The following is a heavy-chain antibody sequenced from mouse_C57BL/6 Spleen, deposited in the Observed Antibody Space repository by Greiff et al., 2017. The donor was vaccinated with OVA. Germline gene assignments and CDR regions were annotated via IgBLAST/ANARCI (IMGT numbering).Heavy chain of an antibody. CDR1: GYTFTNYW. D-gene: IGHD2-10*01. CDR2: IYPGGGYT. CDR3: ARSYYGKSSWFAD. J-gene: IGHJ3*01. Sequence: QVQLQQSGAELVRPGTSVKMSCKASGYTFTNYWIGWAKQRPGHGLEWIGDIYPGGGYTNYNEKFKGKATLTADKSSSTAYMQFSSLTSEDSAIYFCARSYYGKSSWFADWGEETLVTVSA. V-gene: IGHV1-63*01.